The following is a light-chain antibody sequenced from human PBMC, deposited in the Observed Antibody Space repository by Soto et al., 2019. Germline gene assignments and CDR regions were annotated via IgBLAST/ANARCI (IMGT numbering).Light chain of an antibody. CDR2: KAS. V-gene: IGKV1-5*03. CDR3: QQYNTYPRT. J-gene: IGKJ4*01. CDR1: QSISTW. Sequence: DIQMTQSPSTLSASVGDRVTITCRASQSISTWLAWYQQKPGQAPKLLIYKASNLEDGVPSRFSGSGSGTEFTITISSLQPDDFATYYCQQYNTYPRTFGGGTTVEIK.